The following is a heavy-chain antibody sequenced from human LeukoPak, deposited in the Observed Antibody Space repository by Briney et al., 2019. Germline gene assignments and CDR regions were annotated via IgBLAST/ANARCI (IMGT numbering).Heavy chain of an antibody. V-gene: IGHV4-61*05. CDR3: ARGVAGVRAHFDY. D-gene: IGHD3-10*01. J-gene: IGHJ4*02. Sequence: SETLSLTCTVSGGSISSNNYHWGWIRQPPGKGLEWIGYIYYSGSTNYNPSLKSRVTISVDTSKNQFSLKLSSVTAADTAVYYCARGVAGVRAHFDYWGQGTLVTVSS. CDR1: GGSISSNNYH. CDR2: IYYSGST.